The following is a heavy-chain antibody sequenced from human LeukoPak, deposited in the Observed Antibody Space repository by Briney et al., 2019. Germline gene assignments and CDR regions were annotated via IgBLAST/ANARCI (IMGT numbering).Heavy chain of an antibody. J-gene: IGHJ6*03. CDR2: IRSKANSYAT. CDR3: TRWEDIVVVPAATKYYYYYMDV. CDR1: GFTFSGSA. D-gene: IGHD2-2*01. V-gene: IGHV3-73*01. Sequence: GGSLRLSCAASGFTFSGSAMHWVRQASGKGLEWVGRIRSKANSYATAYAASVKGRFTISRDDSKNTAYLQMNSLKTEDTAVYYCTRWEDIVVVPAATKYYYYYMDVWGKGTTVTVSS.